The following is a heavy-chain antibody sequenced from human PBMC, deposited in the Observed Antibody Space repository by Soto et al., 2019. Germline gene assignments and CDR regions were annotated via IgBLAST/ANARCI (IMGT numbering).Heavy chain of an antibody. CDR3: VKDVRGYSGYAFDY. CDR1: GFNFSSYA. D-gene: IGHD5-12*01. CDR2: ISSNGGST. V-gene: IGHV3-64D*06. J-gene: IGHJ4*02. Sequence: GGSLRLSCSASGFNFSSYAMHWVRQAPGKGLEYVSAISSNGGSTYYADSVKGRFTISRDNSKNTLYLQMSSLRAEDTAVYYCVKDVRGYSGYAFDYWGQGTLVTVSS.